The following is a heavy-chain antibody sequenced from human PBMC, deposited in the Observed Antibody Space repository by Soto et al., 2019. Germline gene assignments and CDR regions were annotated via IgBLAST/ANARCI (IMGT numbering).Heavy chain of an antibody. Sequence: PSETLSLTCTVSGGSISGYYWSWIRQPPGKGLEWIGYIYYSGGTNYNPSLKSRVTISVDTSKNQFSLKLSSVTAADTAVYYCAREGYGDSNFDYWGQGTLVTVSS. J-gene: IGHJ4*02. CDR3: AREGYGDSNFDY. CDR2: IYYSGGT. CDR1: GGSISGYY. V-gene: IGHV4-59*01. D-gene: IGHD4-17*01.